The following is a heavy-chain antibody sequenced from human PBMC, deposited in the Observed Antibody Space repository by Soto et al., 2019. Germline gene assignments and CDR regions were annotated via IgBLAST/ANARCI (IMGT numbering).Heavy chain of an antibody. CDR1: GGTFSSYA. J-gene: IGHJ6*02. CDR3: AEGITGTKYHYYGMDV. V-gene: IGHV1-69*13. CDR2: IIPIFGTA. Sequence: SVKVSCKASGGTFSSYAISWVRQAPGQGLEWMGGIIPIFGTANYAQKIQGRVTITADESTSTAYMELSSLRSEDTAVYYCAEGITGTKYHYYGMDVWGQGTTVTVSS. D-gene: IGHD1-7*01.